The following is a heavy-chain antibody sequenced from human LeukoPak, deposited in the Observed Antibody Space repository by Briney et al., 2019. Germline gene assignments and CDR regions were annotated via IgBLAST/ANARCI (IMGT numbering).Heavy chain of an antibody. CDR3: AKDSLEGGNFDY. CDR2: ISYDGSSK. J-gene: IGHJ4*02. D-gene: IGHD3-16*01. CDR1: GFTFSSYG. Sequence: GGSLRLSCAASGFTFSSYGMHWVRQAPGKGLEWVAVISYDGSSKYYADSVKGRFTISRDNSKNTLYLQMNSLRAEDTAVYYCAKDSLEGGNFDYWGQGTLVTVSS. V-gene: IGHV3-30*18.